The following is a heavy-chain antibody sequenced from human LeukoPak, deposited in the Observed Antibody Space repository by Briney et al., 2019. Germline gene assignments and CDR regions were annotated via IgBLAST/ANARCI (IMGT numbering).Heavy chain of an antibody. CDR2: IYSDGSIT. Sequence: GGSLRLSCAASGFTFSSYWMHWVRQAPGKGLVWVSRIYSDGSITIYADSVKGRFTISRDNSKNTLSLQLNSLRAEDTAVYYCARDGGSSTKEPTGGYYYYGMDVWGQGTTVTVFS. J-gene: IGHJ6*02. D-gene: IGHD1-1*01. CDR1: GFTFSSYW. CDR3: ARDGGSSTKEPTGGYYYYGMDV. V-gene: IGHV3-74*01.